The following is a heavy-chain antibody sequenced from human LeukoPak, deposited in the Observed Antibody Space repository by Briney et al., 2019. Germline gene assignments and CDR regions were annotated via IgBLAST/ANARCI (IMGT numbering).Heavy chain of an antibody. CDR2: IYISGRT. Sequence: SETLSLTCTVSGGSISSYFWSWVRQPAGKGLEWIGRIYISGRTEYNPSLKSRVTMSVDTSKNQFSLELSSVTAADTAVYYCARGWDKYCTTTSCYTGLDYWGQGTLVTVSS. CDR3: ARGWDKYCTTTSCYTGLDY. D-gene: IGHD2-2*02. CDR1: GGSISSYF. V-gene: IGHV4-4*07. J-gene: IGHJ4*02.